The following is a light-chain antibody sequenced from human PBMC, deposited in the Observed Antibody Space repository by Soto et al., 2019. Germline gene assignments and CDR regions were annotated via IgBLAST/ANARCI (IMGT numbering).Light chain of an antibody. Sequence: DIQMTQSPSSLPASVGDRVAITCRANESITTYLNWYQQKPGTAPKVLIYAASTLQRGVPSRFSGSGSGTDFTLTISSLQPEDFATYYCQQSYSTPTFGQGTRLEI. J-gene: IGKJ5*01. V-gene: IGKV1-39*01. CDR3: QQSYSTPT. CDR1: ESITTY. CDR2: AAS.